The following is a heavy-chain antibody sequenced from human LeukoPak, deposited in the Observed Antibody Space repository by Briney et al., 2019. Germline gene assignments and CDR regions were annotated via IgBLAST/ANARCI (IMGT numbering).Heavy chain of an antibody. D-gene: IGHD3-16*01. V-gene: IGHV3-7*04. CDR2: IKQDGSEK. CDR1: GFSLSNYW. CDR3: VRGGGDGYHFDY. J-gene: IGHJ4*02. Sequence: GGSLRLSCTASGFSLSNYWMTWVRQAPGKGLEWVANIKQDGSEKYFVDSVKGRFTVSRDNAKNSLYLQMNNLRAEDTSVYYCVRGGGDGYHFDYWGQGTLVTVSS.